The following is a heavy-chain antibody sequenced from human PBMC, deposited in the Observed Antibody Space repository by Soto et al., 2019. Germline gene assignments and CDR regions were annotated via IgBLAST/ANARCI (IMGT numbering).Heavy chain of an antibody. V-gene: IGHV1-18*01. CDR1: GLTFSSYG. D-gene: IGHD6-13*01. Sequence: GASRKGSCKASGLTFSSYGISWVGQAPGQGLEWMGWISAYNGNTNYAQKLQGRVTMTTDTSTSTAYMELRSLRSDDTAVYYCARDNSSLESFDIWGQGTMVTVSS. J-gene: IGHJ3*02. CDR3: ARDNSSLESFDI. CDR2: ISAYNGNT.